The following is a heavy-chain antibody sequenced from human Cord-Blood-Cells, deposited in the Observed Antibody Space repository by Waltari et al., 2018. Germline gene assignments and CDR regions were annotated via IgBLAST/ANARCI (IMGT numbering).Heavy chain of an antibody. CDR3: ARTGRGRYSSSWYWFDP. CDR1: GYTFTSYD. J-gene: IGHJ5*02. V-gene: IGHV1-8*01. Sequence: QVQLVQSGAEVKKPGASVKVSCKASGYTFTSYDINCVRQATGQGLGWMGWMIPNSGNTSYAQKFQGRVTMTRNTSISTAYMELSSLRSEYTAVYYCARTGRGRYSSSWYWFDPWGQGTLVTVSS. D-gene: IGHD6-13*01. CDR2: MIPNSGNT.